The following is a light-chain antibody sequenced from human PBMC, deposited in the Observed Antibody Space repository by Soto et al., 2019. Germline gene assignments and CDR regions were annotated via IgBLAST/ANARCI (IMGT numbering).Light chain of an antibody. CDR1: QSISNY. J-gene: IGKJ3*01. V-gene: IGKV1-39*01. CDR2: AAS. Sequence: DIQMTQSPSSLSASVGDRVTITYRASQSISNYLNWYQQKPGKAPKLLIYAASTLQGGVPSTFSGSGSGSYFTLTISSLQPEDFATYYCQQSYSTPPFTFGPGTKVDI. CDR3: QQSYSTPPFT.